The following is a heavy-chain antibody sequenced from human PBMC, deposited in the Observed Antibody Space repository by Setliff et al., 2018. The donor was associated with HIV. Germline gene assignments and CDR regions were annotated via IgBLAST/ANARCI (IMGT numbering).Heavy chain of an antibody. V-gene: IGHV4-4*09. J-gene: IGHJ5*02. CDR2: IYSSGST. D-gene: IGHD6-19*01. CDR3: ATQRSFQRAFEAVAGSFDP. CDR1: GGSISGHY. Sequence: SETLSLTCTVSGGSISGHYWSWIRQPPGRGLEWIGYIYSSGSTNFNPPLQSRVTISVDTSKNQFSLKLTSVTAADTAVYYCATQRSFQRAFEAVAGSFDPWGQGILVTVSS.